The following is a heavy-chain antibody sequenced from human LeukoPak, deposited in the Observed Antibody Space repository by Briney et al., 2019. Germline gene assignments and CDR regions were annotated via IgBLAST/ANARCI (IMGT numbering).Heavy chain of an antibody. J-gene: IGHJ6*03. Sequence: GGSLRLSCAASGFTVSANYMTWVRQAPGKGLEWVSVIYSGGSTYYADSVKGRFTISRDNSKNTLYLQMYSLRAEDTAVYYCARGISIAAAAGYYMDVWGKGTTVTVSS. D-gene: IGHD6-13*01. CDR3: ARGISIAAAAGYYMDV. V-gene: IGHV3-53*01. CDR2: IYSGGST. CDR1: GFTVSANY.